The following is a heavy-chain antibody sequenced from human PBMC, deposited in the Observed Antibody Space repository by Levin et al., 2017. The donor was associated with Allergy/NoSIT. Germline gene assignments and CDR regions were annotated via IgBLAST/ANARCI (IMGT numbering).Heavy chain of an antibody. Sequence: PSETLSLTCTVSGDSISSYFWSWIRQPPGKGLEWIGYISYSGNSKYNPSLRSRVTISVDTSKNQFSLKLRSVTAAETAIYYCARDRVTAADGTYYFYGMDVWGQGTTVTVSS. J-gene: IGHJ6*02. D-gene: IGHD6-13*01. CDR2: ISYSGNS. V-gene: IGHV4-59*01. CDR1: GDSISSYF. CDR3: ARDRVTAADGTYYFYGMDV.